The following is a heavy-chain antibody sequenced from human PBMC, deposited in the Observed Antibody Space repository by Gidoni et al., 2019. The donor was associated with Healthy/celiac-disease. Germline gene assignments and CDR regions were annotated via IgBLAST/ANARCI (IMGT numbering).Heavy chain of an antibody. CDR3: ARTNPGGGGSWYFDP. J-gene: IGHJ5*02. Sequence: QVQLQESGPGLVKPSQTLSLTCTVSGGSISRGGYYWSWIRQHPGKGLEWIGYIYYSGSTYYNPSLKSRVTISVDTSKNQFSLKLSSVTAADTAVYYCARTNPGGGGSWYFDPWGQGTLVTVSS. CDR2: IYYSGST. CDR1: GGSISRGGYY. D-gene: IGHD6-13*01. V-gene: IGHV4-31*03.